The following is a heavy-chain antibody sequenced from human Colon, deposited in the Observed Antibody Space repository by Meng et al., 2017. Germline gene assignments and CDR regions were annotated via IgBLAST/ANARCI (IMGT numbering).Heavy chain of an antibody. V-gene: IGHV4-30-4*01. J-gene: IGHJ5*02. Sequence: GRLQGSGPGLVQPSQTLPLTCTVSGGSISSGDYYWSWIRQPPGKGLEWIGYIYYSGSTYSNASLKSRVTISIDRSKNQFSLKLSSVTAADTAVYYCARDRKHYGERGWFDPWGQGTLVTVSS. CDR2: IYYSGST. CDR1: GGSISSGDYY. D-gene: IGHD4-17*01. CDR3: ARDRKHYGERGWFDP.